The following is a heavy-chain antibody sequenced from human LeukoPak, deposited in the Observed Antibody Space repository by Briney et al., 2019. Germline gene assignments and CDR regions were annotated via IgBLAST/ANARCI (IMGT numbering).Heavy chain of an antibody. J-gene: IGHJ4*02. CDR3: AKDSRYSSGWYFHFDY. Sequence: SGGSLRLSCAASGFTFSSYWMNWARQAPGKGLEWVASINHNGNVNYYVDSVKGRFTISRDNSKNTLYLQMNSLRAEDTAVYYCAKDSRYSSGWYFHFDYWGQGTLVTVSS. D-gene: IGHD6-19*01. CDR2: INHNGNVN. V-gene: IGHV3-7*03. CDR1: GFTFSSYW.